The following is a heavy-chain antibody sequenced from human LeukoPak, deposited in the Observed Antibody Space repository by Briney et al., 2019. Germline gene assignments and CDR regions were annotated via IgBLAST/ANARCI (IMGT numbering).Heavy chain of an antibody. V-gene: IGHV1-69*01. Sequence: GASVKVSCKASGGTFSSYAINWVRQAPGQGLEWMGGIIPIFGTSNYAHKFQGRVTITADESTSTVYMELSSLRSDDTAVYYCARGMWLVSSGWYWDYNWFDPWGQGTLVTVSS. J-gene: IGHJ5*02. D-gene: IGHD6-19*01. CDR1: GGTFSSYA. CDR3: ARGMWLVSSGWYWDYNWFDP. CDR2: IIPIFGTS.